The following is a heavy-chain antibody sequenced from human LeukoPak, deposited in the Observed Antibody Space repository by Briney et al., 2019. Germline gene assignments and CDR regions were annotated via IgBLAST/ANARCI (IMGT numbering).Heavy chain of an antibody. Sequence: GGSLRLSCAASGFTFSSYDMHWIRQAPGKGLEWVAVISYDGSNKYYADSVKGRFTISRDNSKNTLYLQMNSLRAEDTAVYYCARADVDTTMAYFFDYWGQGTLVTVSS. CDR2: ISYDGSNK. J-gene: IGHJ4*02. CDR3: ARADVDTTMAYFFDY. V-gene: IGHV3-30*04. D-gene: IGHD5-18*01. CDR1: GFTFSSYD.